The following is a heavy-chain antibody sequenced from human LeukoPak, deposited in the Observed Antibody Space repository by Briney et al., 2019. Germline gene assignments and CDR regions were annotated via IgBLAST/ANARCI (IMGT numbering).Heavy chain of an antibody. CDR3: ARVGYVSPSHYNDV. V-gene: IGHV3-30*02. CDR2: IRYDGSIK. CDR1: GFTFSGYG. D-gene: IGHD6-13*01. J-gene: IGHJ6*03. Sequence: PGGSLRLSCAASGFTFSGYGMHWVRQAPGKGLEWVAFIRYDGSIKGHADSVKGRFTISRDNSKDTLYLQMDSLRVDDTAVYYCARVGYVSPSHYNDVWGEGTTVTVSS.